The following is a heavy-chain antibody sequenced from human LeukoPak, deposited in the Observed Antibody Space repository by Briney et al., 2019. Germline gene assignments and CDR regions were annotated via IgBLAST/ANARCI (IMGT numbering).Heavy chain of an antibody. D-gene: IGHD5-12*01. CDR2: ISSSSSYI. CDR1: GFTFSSYS. CDR3: ARDWKVASGWFDP. Sequence: GGSLRLSCAASGFTFSSYSMNWVRQAPGKGLEWVSSISSSSSYIYYADSVKGRFTISRDNAKNSLYLQMNSLRAEDTAVYYCARDWKVASGWFDPWGQGTLVTVSS. J-gene: IGHJ5*02. V-gene: IGHV3-21*01.